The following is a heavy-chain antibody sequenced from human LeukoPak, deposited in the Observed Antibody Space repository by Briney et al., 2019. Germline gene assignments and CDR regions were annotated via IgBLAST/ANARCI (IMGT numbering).Heavy chain of an antibody. Sequence: PGGSLRLSCAASGFTFSSYGMHWVRQAPGKGLEWVAVTWYDGSNKYYADSVKGRFTISRDNSKNTLYLQMNSLRAEDTAVYYCARSINWNPARRKGVGDYWGQGTLVTVSS. J-gene: IGHJ4*02. CDR1: GFTFSSYG. CDR2: TWYDGSNK. CDR3: ARSINWNPARRKGVGDY. V-gene: IGHV3-33*01. D-gene: IGHD1-20*01.